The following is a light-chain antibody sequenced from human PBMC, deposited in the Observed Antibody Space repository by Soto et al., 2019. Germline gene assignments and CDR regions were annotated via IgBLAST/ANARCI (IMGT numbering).Light chain of an antibody. V-gene: IGKV1-9*01. CDR1: QDISTY. J-gene: IGKJ5*01. Sequence: IQLTQSPSSLSASVGDRVTITCRASQDISTYLAWYQQRPGKAPKLLIYTASTLQSGVPSRFSGSGSGTDFTLTISSLQPEDFATYYCQQLNSYPLTFGGGTRLENK. CDR2: TAS. CDR3: QQLNSYPLT.